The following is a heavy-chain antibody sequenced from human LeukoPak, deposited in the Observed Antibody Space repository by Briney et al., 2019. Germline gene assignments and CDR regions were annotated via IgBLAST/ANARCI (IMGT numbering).Heavy chain of an antibody. CDR1: GYTFTNFG. V-gene: IGHV1-2*02. J-gene: IGHJ4*02. D-gene: IGHD6-13*01. CDR2: INPNSGGT. Sequence: GASVKVSCKTSGYTFTNFGICWVRQAPGQGLEWMGWINPNSGGTNYAQKFQGRVTMTRDTSISTAYMELSRLRSDDTAVYYCARYSSSWILGFKNDYWGQGTLVTVSS. CDR3: ARYSSSWILGFKNDY.